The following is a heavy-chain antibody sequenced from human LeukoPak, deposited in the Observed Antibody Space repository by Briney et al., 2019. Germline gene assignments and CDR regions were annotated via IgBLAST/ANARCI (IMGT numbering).Heavy chain of an antibody. V-gene: IGHV3-73*01. CDR3: TSALAAAGTIS. Sequence: GGSLKLSCAASGFTFSGSAMHWVRQASGKGLEWVGRIRSKANNYASAYAASVKGRFTISRDASKNTTYLQMNLLTTEDTAMYYCTSALAAAGTISCGQGTLVTVSS. J-gene: IGHJ5*02. CDR2: IRSKANNYAS. D-gene: IGHD6-13*01. CDR1: GFTFSGSA.